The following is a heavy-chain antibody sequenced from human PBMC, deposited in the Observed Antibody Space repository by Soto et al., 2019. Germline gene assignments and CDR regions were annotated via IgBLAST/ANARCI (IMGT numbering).Heavy chain of an antibody. CDR3: ARDREACYYFSYGMDV. CDR1: GAAINTYS. Sequence: PSETLSLTCSVSGAAINTYSWTWIRQPAGKGLEWIGRIYTSASINYNPSLKGRVTLSVDTSTNQVSLRLASVTDADTAIYYCARDREACYYFSYGMDVWGQGTTVTVSS. J-gene: IGHJ6*02. V-gene: IGHV4-4*07. CDR2: IYTSASI. D-gene: IGHD1-26*01.